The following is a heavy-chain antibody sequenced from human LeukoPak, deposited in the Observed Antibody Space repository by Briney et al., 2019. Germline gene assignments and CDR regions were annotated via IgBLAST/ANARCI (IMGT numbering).Heavy chain of an antibody. V-gene: IGHV3-7*01. CDR3: TRGHHPDYDFWCGYYPGYYYYYMDV. J-gene: IGHJ6*03. D-gene: IGHD3-3*01. Sequence: GGSLRLSCAASGFTFSSYWMSWVRQAPGKGLEWVANIKQDGSEKYYVDSVKGRFTISRDKAKNSLYLQMNRLRAGDTGVYYCTRGHHPDYDFWCGYYPGYYYYYMDVWGKGTTVTVSS. CDR1: GFTFSSYW. CDR2: IKQDGSEK.